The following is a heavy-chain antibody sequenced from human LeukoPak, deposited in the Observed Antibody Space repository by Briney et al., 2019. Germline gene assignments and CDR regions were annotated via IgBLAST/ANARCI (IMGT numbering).Heavy chain of an antibody. D-gene: IGHD1-26*01. J-gene: IGHJ4*02. Sequence: RGSRRLSCAASGFTFSSYPMHWVRQAPGKGLEWVALISFGGGNKYYADSVKGRFTISRDNSKNTLYLEMNTLRTEDTALYYCARFSGSYSGYWGQGTLVTVSS. CDR2: ISFGGGNK. V-gene: IGHV3-30*04. CDR1: GFTFSSYP. CDR3: ARFSGSYSGY.